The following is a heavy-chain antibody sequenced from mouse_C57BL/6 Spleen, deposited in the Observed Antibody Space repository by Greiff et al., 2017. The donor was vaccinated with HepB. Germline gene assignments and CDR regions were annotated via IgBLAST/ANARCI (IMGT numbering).Heavy chain of an antibody. V-gene: IGHV1-19*01. CDR3: AKDYDYDYSWFAY. D-gene: IGHD2-4*01. CDR2: INPYNGGT. Sequence: EVQLQQSGPVLVKPGASVKMSCKASGYTFTDYYMNWVKQSHGKSLEWIGVINPYNGGTSYNQKFKGKATLTVDKSSSTAYMELNSLTSEDSAVYYCAKDYDYDYSWFAYWGQGTLVTVSA. CDR1: GYTFTDYY. J-gene: IGHJ3*01.